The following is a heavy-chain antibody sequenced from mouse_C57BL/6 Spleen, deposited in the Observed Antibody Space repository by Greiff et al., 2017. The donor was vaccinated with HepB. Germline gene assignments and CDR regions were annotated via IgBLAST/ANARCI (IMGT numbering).Heavy chain of an antibody. D-gene: IGHD2-4*01. CDR1: GYTFTDYY. Sequence: EVQLQQSGPELVKPGASVKISCKASGYTFTDYYMNWVKQSHGKSLEWIGDINPNNGGTSYNQKFKGKATLTVDKSSSTAYMELRSLTSEDSAVYYCARSPFCYDCDVRYFDVWGTGTTVTVSS. CDR3: ARSPFCYDCDVRYFDV. V-gene: IGHV1-26*01. CDR2: INPNNGGT. J-gene: IGHJ1*03.